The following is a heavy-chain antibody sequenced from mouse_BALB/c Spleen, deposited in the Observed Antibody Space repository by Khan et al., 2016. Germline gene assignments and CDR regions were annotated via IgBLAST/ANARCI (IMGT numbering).Heavy chain of an antibody. CDR3: ARDDGNFYYAMDY. V-gene: IGHV3-5*02. CDR1: GISITTGNYR. CDR2: IYYSGTV. Sequence: EVQLQESGPGLVKPSQTVSLTCTVTGISITTGNYRWSWIRQFPGNKLEWIGYIYYSGTVTYNPSLTSRTTITRDTSKNQFFLEMNSLTTEDTATFYYARDDGNFYYAMDYWGQGTSVTVSS. D-gene: IGHD2-1*01. J-gene: IGHJ4*01.